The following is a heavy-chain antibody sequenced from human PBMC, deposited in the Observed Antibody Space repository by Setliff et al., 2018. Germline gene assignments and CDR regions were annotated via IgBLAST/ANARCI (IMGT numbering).Heavy chain of an antibody. D-gene: IGHD1-1*01. CDR1: GASISSGNDS. V-gene: IGHV4-61*09. CDR3: ARSDDNFQYPDY. CDR2: IYTNGGT. J-gene: IGHJ4*01. Sequence: PSETLSLTCSVSGASISSGNDSWNWIRQPAGKGLEWIGNIYTNGGTDYSPSLRSRVTISLGTSENQFSLQLTSVTAADTAIYYCARSDDNFQYPDYWGQGTLVTVSS.